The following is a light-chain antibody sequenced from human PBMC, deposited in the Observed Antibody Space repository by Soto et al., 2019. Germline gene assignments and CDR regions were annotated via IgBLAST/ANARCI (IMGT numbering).Light chain of an antibody. V-gene: IGKV1-5*03. J-gene: IGKJ4*01. Sequence: DIQMTQSPSTLSASVGDRVTITCRASQSIRNWLAWYQQKPGKAPKLLIYKASSLESGVPSGFSGSGSGTEFTLSISSLQPDDFATYFCHQYDAYPLTFGGGTKVEIK. CDR2: KAS. CDR1: QSIRNW. CDR3: HQYDAYPLT.